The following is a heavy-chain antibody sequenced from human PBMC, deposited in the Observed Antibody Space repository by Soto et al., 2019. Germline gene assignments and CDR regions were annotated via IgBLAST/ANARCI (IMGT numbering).Heavy chain of an antibody. CDR2: INHSVST. CDR3: ARGPKKLIY. J-gene: IGHJ4*02. V-gene: IGHV4-34*01. D-gene: IGHD1-1*01. Sequence: SETLSLTCAVSGWSFSGYYLTWIRQPPGKGLEWIGEINHSVSTNYNPSLKRRVTISIDTAKSQFSLNVTSVSAADTAVYYCARGPKKLIYWGQGTLVTVSS. CDR1: GWSFSGYY.